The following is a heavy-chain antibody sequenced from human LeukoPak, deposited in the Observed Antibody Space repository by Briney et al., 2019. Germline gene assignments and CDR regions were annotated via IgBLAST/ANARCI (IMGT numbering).Heavy chain of an antibody. V-gene: IGHV4-59*01. CDR1: GVSISSDY. CDR3: ARDSGDYLYYYYGMDV. Sequence: SETLSLTCTVSGVSISSDYWSWIRQPPGKGLEWIGYIYYSGSTNYNPSLKSRVTISVDTSKNQFSLKLSSVTAADTAVYYCARDSGDYLYYYYGMDVWGQGTTVTVSS. D-gene: IGHD4-17*01. J-gene: IGHJ6*02. CDR2: IYYSGST.